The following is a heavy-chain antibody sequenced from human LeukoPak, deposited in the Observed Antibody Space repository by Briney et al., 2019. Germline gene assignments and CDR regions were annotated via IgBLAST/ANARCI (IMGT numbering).Heavy chain of an antibody. Sequence: PSGTLSLTCSVSGGSIRSYYWSWIRQPPGKRREWIGYIYYTGSTNYNPSLKSRVTVSIDTSKNQFSLKLSSVTAADTAVYYCVSQNRYCSGDSCYYYFDYWGQGTLVTVSS. CDR1: GGSIRSYY. CDR2: IYYTGST. D-gene: IGHD2-15*01. J-gene: IGHJ4*02. CDR3: VSQNRYCSGDSCYYYFDY. V-gene: IGHV4-59*01.